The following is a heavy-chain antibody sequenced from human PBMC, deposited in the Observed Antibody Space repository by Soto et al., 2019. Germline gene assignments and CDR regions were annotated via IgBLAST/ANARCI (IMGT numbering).Heavy chain of an antibody. CDR3: AVDIVVVPAAIGDYYYYGMDV. CDR2: IIPIFGTA. Sequence: QVCRKGRGGSFRSYAIKWVRQAPGQGLEWMGGIIPIFGTANYAQKFQGRVTITADESTSTAYMELSSLRSEDTAVYYCAVDIVVVPAAIGDYYYYGMDVWGQGTTVTVSS. D-gene: IGHD2-2*02. J-gene: IGHJ6*02. CDR1: GGSFRSYA. V-gene: IGHV1-69*01.